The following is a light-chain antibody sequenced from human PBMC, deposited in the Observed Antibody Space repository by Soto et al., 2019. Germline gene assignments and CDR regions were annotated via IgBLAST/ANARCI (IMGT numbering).Light chain of an antibody. CDR2: DAY. J-gene: IGKJ1*01. Sequence: EIVMTQSPATLSLSPGDRATLSCRASQSVSSNLAWFQHKPGQAPRILIYDAYTRATGVPARFSGSGPGTEFTLTIDSLQYEDLAVYFCQHYSEWPRTFGQGTKVDIK. CDR3: QHYSEWPRT. CDR1: QSVSSN. V-gene: IGKV3-15*01.